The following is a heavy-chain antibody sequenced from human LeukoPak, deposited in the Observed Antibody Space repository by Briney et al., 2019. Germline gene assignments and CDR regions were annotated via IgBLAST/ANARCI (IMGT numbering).Heavy chain of an antibody. J-gene: IGHJ4*02. V-gene: IGHV4-59*01. Sequence: SETLSLTCTVSGGSISSYYWSWIRQPPGKGLEWIGYIYYSGSTNYNPPRKSRVTISVDTSKNQFSLKLSSVTAADTAVYYCARDYYGSGSYIPFDYWGQGTLVTVSS. CDR3: ARDYYGSGSYIPFDY. CDR2: IYYSGST. D-gene: IGHD3-10*01. CDR1: GGSISSYY.